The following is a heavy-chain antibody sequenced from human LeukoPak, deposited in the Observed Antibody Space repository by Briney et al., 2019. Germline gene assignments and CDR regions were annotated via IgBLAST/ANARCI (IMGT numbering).Heavy chain of an antibody. V-gene: IGHV4-31*03. D-gene: IGHD3-10*01. CDR2: IYYSGST. J-gene: IGHJ4*02. CDR1: GGSISSGGYY. CDR3: AKDPLNQFGELFGY. Sequence: SETLSLTCTVSGGSISSGGYYWSWIRQHPGKGLEWIGYIYYSGSTYYNPSLKSRVTISVDTSKNQFSLKLSSVTAADTAVYYCAKDPLNQFGELFGYWGQGTLVTVSS.